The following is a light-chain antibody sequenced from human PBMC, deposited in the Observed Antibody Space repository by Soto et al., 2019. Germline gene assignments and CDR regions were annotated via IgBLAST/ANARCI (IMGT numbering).Light chain of an antibody. CDR1: QSVLFHSNSRNY. Sequence: DIVMTQSPDSLAVSLGERATINCKSSQSVLFHSNSRNYLAWYQQKPGQPPKLLIYWASTRESGVPDRFSGRGSGTDFTRTISSLQAEDVAVYYCQQYYSTPLTFGGGTKVEIK. CDR2: WAS. CDR3: QQYYSTPLT. V-gene: IGKV4-1*01. J-gene: IGKJ4*01.